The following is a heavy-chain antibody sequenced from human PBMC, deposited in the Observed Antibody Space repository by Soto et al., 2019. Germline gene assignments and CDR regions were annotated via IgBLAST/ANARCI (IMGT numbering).Heavy chain of an antibody. D-gene: IGHD4-17*01. CDR3: TRDPYAGVGDYAEFGAFVM. Sequence: GGSLRLSCAASGFTFSNYAMSWVRQAPGKELEWVSTISSSGASTDYADSVKGRFTISRDNSQNTLYLQMNSLRAEDTAVYYCTRDPYAGVGDYAEFGAFVMWGQGTKVTVSS. CDR2: ISSSGAST. CDR1: GFTFSNYA. V-gene: IGHV3-23*01. J-gene: IGHJ3*02.